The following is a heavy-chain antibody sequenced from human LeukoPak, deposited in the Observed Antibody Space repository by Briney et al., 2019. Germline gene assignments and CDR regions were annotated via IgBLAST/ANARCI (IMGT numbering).Heavy chain of an antibody. V-gene: IGHV3-23*01. CDR3: AKSHFNPLFWSGYYTYDY. CDR2: ISGSGGST. CDR1: GFTFSSYA. J-gene: IGHJ4*02. D-gene: IGHD3-3*01. Sequence: PGGSLRLSCAASGFTFSSYAMSWVRQAPGKGLEWVSAISGSGGSTYYADSVKGRFTISRDNSKNTLYLQMNSLRAEDTAVYYCAKSHFNPLFWSGYYTYDYWGQGTLVTVSS.